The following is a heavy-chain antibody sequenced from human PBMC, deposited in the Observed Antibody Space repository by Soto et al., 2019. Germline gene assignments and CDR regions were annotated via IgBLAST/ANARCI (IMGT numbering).Heavy chain of an antibody. CDR1: GGSISSSNW. J-gene: IGHJ6*02. D-gene: IGHD5-18*01. V-gene: IGHV4-4*02. CDR2: IYHSGST. Sequence: SETLSLTCAVSGGSISSSNWWNWVRHPPGKGLEWIGEIYHSGSTNYNPSLRSRVTISLDKSKNQFSLRVKSVTAADTAEYYCARAWPSVDSYGSGVMDVWGQGTTVTVSS. CDR3: ARAWPSVDSYGSGVMDV.